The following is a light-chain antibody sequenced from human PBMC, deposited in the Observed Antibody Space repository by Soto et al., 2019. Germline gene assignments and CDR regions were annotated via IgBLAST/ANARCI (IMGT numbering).Light chain of an antibody. CDR2: GAS. J-gene: IGKJ1*01. Sequence: AIRMTQSPSSLSASTGDRVTITCRASQGISSYLAWYQQEPGKAPKLLISGASTLQSGVPSRFSGSGSGTDFTLTISGLQSEDFATYYCQQSYSTPLTFGQGTKVDIK. CDR3: QQSYSTPLT. CDR1: QGISSY. V-gene: IGKV1-8*01.